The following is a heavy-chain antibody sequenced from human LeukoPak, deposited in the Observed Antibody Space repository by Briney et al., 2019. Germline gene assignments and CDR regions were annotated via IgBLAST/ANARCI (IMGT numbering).Heavy chain of an antibody. V-gene: IGHV3-7*01. Sequence: GGSLRLSCVASGSTVSSYWMSWVRQAPGKGLEWVAIIKQDGSDEYYVDSVKGRLTISRDNARYSLSLQMNSLRAEDTAVYYCAWSYGSGSYYPFDYWGQGTLVTVSS. CDR2: IKQDGSDE. CDR3: AWSYGSGSYYPFDY. CDR1: GSTVSSYW. D-gene: IGHD3-10*01. J-gene: IGHJ4*02.